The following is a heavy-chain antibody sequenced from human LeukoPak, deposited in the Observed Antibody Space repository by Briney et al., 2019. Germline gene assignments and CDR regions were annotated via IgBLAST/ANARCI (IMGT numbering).Heavy chain of an antibody. CDR2: FAYSGTT. V-gene: IGHV4-59*08. Sequence: PSETLSLTCTVSDGSISSHYWSWIRQPPGKGREWIGHFAYSGTTSYNASLKSRVTISVDTSKNQFSLTLTSVTAADTAVYYCARPHSSGWYGVYDIWGQGTMVTVSS. CDR3: ARPHSSGWYGVYDI. CDR1: DGSISSHY. D-gene: IGHD6-19*01. J-gene: IGHJ3*02.